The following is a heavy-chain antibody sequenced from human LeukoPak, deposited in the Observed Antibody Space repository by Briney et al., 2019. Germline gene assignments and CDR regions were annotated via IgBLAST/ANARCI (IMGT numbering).Heavy chain of an antibody. J-gene: IGHJ4*02. D-gene: IGHD3-22*01. V-gene: IGHV4-4*02. CDR2: MYLSGTT. CDR3: AGLVGRYSSGLYYYYFDY. CDR1: GDSINSLDL. Sequence: SGTLSLTCTVSGDSINSLDLWSWVHQPPGKGLEWIGEMYLSGTTHSNPSVKSRVTISIDKSKNQFFLNLSSVTAADTAVYYCAGLVGRYSSGLYYYYFDYWGQGTLVTVSS.